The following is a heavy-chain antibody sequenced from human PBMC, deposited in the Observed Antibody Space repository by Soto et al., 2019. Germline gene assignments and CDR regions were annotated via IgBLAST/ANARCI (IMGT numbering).Heavy chain of an antibody. J-gene: IGHJ6*02. D-gene: IGHD5-12*01. V-gene: IGHV1-18*01. Sequence: ASVKVSCKDSGYTFTSYGISWVRQAPGQGLEWMGWISAYNGNTNYAQKFQGRVTITADESTSTAYMELSSLRSEDTAVYYCARVNSGYDFWAGPYGMDVWGQGTTVTVSS. CDR1: GYTFTSYG. CDR2: ISAYNGNT. CDR3: ARVNSGYDFWAGPYGMDV.